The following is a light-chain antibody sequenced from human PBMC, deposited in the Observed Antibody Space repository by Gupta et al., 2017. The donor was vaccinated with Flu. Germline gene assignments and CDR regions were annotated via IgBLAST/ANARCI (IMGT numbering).Light chain of an antibody. J-gene: IGKJ2*03. V-gene: IGKV3-15*01. CDR3: QQSNNLPLYS. CDR1: QSVSSN. CDR2: GAS. Sequence: EIVLTQSPATLSVSPGERATLSCRASQSVSSNLAWYQQKPGQAPRLLIYGASTRATGIPARFIGSGSGTEFTLIISSLQSEDFAVYYCQQSNNLPLYSFGQGTKLEIK.